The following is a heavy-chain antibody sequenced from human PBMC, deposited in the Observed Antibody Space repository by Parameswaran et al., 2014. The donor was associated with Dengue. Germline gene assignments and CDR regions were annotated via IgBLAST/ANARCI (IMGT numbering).Heavy chain of an antibody. CDR2: IWYDGSNK. D-gene: IGHD2-2*01. CDR3: ARGGCSSTSCFVGDAFDI. V-gene: IGHV3-33*01. Sequence: GLEWVAVIWYDGSNKYYADSVKGRFTISRDNSKNTLYLQMNSLRAEDTAVYYCARGGCSSTSCFVGDAFDIWGQGTMGHRLL. J-gene: IGHJ3*02.